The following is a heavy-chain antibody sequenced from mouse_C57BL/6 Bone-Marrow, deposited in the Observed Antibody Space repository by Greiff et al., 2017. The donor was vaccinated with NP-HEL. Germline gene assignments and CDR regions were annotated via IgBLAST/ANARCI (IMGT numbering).Heavy chain of an antibody. CDR3: ARRENYYGSSFYWYFDV. CDR1: GFTFSDYG. Sequence: EVKLVESGGGLVQPGGSLKLSCAASGFTFSDYGMAWVRQAPRKGPEWVAFISNLAYSIYYADTVTGRFTISRENAKNTLYLEMSSLRSEDTAMYYCARRENYYGSSFYWYFDVWGTGTTVTVSS. J-gene: IGHJ1*03. CDR2: ISNLAYSI. D-gene: IGHD1-1*01. V-gene: IGHV5-15*01.